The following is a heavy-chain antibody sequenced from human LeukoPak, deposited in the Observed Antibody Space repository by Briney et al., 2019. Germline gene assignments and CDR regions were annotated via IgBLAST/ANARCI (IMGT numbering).Heavy chain of an antibody. D-gene: IGHD3/OR15-3a*01. CDR3: AALGGLNKNYYYYYIDV. CDR1: GGSFSGYY. CDR2: INHSGRT. Sequence: NSSETLSLTCAVYGGSFSGYYWSWIRQPPGKGLEWIGEINHSGRTNYNPSLKSRVTISVDTSKNQFSLKLSSVAAADTAVYYCAALGGLNKNYYYYYIDVWGKGTTVTVSS. V-gene: IGHV4-34*01. J-gene: IGHJ6*03.